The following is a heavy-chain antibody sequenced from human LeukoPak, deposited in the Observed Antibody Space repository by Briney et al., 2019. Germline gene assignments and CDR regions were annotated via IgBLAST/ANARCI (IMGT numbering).Heavy chain of an antibody. CDR1: GFTFSSYS. CDR2: ISSSSSYI. D-gene: IGHD6-19*01. CDR3: ARDKEWLVRFDY. Sequence: GGSLRLSCAASGFTFSSYSMNWVRQAPGKGLEWVSSISSSSSYIYYADSVKGRFTISRDNAKNSLYLQMNSLRAEDTAVYYCARDKEWLVRFDYWGQGTLVTVSS. J-gene: IGHJ4*02. V-gene: IGHV3-21*01.